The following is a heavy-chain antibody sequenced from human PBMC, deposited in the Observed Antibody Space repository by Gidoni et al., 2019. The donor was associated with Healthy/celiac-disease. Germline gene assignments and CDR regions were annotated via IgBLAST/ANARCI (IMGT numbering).Heavy chain of an antibody. V-gene: IGHV1-2*02. CDR2: INPNSGGT. Sequence: QVQLVQSGAEVKKPGASVKVSCKASGYTFTGYYMHWGRQAPGQGLEWMGWINPNSGGTNYAQKFQGRVTMTRDTSISTAYMELSRLRSDDTAVYYCARAVLAMVVPAALRGHDAFDIWGQGTMVTVSS. CDR1: GYTFTGYY. J-gene: IGHJ3*02. CDR3: ARAVLAMVVPAALRGHDAFDI. D-gene: IGHD2-2*01.